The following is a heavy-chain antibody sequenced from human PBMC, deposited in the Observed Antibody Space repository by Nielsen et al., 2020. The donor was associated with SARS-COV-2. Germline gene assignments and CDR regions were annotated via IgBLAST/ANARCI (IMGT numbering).Heavy chain of an antibody. CDR2: IYSDVTT. Sequence: GGSLRLSCAGAGLSVSNNYMSWVRQPPGKGLEWVSVIYSDVTTYDADSVRGRFTISRDSSKNTLYLQMNNLRAEDTAVYYCARHYGGNSGPHCFDIWGQGTMVTVSS. CDR3: ARHYGGNSGPHCFDI. D-gene: IGHD4-23*01. V-gene: IGHV3-66*04. J-gene: IGHJ3*02. CDR1: GLSVSNNY.